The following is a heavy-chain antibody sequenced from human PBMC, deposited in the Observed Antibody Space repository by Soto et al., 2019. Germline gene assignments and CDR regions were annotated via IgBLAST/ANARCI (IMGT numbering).Heavy chain of an antibody. D-gene: IGHD4-4*01. CDR1: GDTFGRFT. CDR3: ARDPSTINKLIGVWFDP. CDR2: IKPISDIT. Sequence: QIRLVQSWAEVQKPGSSVRVSCKASGDTFGRFTINWVRQAPGQGLERMGGIKPISDITNYAQRFQGRVTFTADASTSTVYLELSSLRSEDTAMYYCARDPSTINKLIGVWFDPWGQGTLVTVSS. V-gene: IGHV1-69*01. J-gene: IGHJ5*02.